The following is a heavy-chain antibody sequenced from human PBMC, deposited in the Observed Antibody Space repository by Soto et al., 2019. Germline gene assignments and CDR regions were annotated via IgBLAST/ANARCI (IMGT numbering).Heavy chain of an antibody. CDR2: IYYSGST. CDR1: GGSISSGGYY. D-gene: IGHD2-15*01. V-gene: IGHV4-31*03. CDR3: AREAAINAPFNCSGGSCYSYYYYMDV. J-gene: IGHJ6*03. Sequence: LSLTCTVSGGSISSGGYYWSWIRQHPGKGLEWIGYIYYSGSTYYNPSLKSRVTISVDTSKNQFSLKLSSVTAADTAVYYCAREAAINAPFNCSGGSCYSYYYYMDVWGKGTTVTVSS.